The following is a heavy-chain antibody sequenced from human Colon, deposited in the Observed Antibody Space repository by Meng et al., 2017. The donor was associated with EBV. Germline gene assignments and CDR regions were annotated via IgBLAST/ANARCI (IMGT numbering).Heavy chain of an antibody. CDR2: IYTCGST. CDR3: AKDLYGDYDFDC. CDR1: GFNVSGNY. V-gene: IGHV3-53*01. D-gene: IGHD4-17*01. J-gene: IGHJ4*02. Sequence: VLLVSPAGGFLQPGESLRLSCAASGFNVSGNYMRCVRQAPGKGLKWVSLIYTCGSTYHADSVKGRFTISRDNSNNTLYLQMNSLRPEDTAVYYCAKDLYGDYDFDCWGQGTLVTVSS.